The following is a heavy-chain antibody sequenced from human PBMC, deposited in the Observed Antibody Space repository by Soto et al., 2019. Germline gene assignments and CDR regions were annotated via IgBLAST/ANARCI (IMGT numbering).Heavy chain of an antibody. CDR2: IDLGGSNT. D-gene: IGHD1-26*01. CDR1: GFACMKRW. J-gene: IGHJ4*02. V-gene: IGHV3-74*01. CDR3: IRDFRESDY. Sequence: GSLGRCCAACGFACMKRWMHWVRRAPGKGLVWVSRIDLGGSNTNYADSVKGRLTISRDNAKSTVYLQMNSLRAEDTAVYYCIRDFRESDYRGPGTLVTVSS.